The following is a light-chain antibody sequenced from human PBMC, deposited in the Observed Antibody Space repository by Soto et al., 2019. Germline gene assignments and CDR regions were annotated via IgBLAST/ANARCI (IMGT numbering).Light chain of an antibody. CDR1: QGISSA. CDR3: QHFKNFTIT. V-gene: IGKV1D-13*01. CDR2: DAS. Sequence: AIQLTQSPSSLSASVGDRVTITCRASQGISSALAWYQQKPGKSPKLLIYDASILESGVPSRFIGSGSGTDFTLTISSLQPEDFATYFCQHFKNFTITFAGGTKVEI. J-gene: IGKJ4*01.